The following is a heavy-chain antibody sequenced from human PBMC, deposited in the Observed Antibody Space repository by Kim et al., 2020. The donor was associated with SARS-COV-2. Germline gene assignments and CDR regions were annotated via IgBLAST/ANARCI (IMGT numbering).Heavy chain of an antibody. V-gene: IGHV3-74*01. CDR2: T. CDR3: ARSPSGPEGY. Sequence: TAYAESVKGRFTDSRDNDKNTLYLQMNSLRAEDTAVYFCARSPSGPEGYWGQGTLVTVSS. J-gene: IGHJ4*02.